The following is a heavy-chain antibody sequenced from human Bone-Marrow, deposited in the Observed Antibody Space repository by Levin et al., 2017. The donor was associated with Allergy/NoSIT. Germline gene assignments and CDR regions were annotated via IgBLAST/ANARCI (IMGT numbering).Heavy chain of an antibody. V-gene: IGHV3-30*18. CDR2: ISYDGSNK. CDR1: GFTFSSYG. Sequence: GGSLRLSCAASGFTFSSYGMHWVRQAPGKGLEWVAVISYDGSNKYYADSVKGRFTISRDNSKNTLYLQMNSLRAEDTAVYYCAKERLVHYYGMDVWGQGTTVTVSS. D-gene: IGHD6-6*01. J-gene: IGHJ6*02. CDR3: AKERLVHYYGMDV.